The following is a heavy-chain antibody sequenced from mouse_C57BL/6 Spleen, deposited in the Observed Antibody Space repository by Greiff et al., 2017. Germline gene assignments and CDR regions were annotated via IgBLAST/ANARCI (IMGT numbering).Heavy chain of an antibody. J-gene: IGHJ2*01. CDR2: IDPSDSYT. CDR1: GYTFTSYW. D-gene: IGHD6-1*01. Sequence: VQMQQPGAELVMPGASVKLSCKASGYTFTSYWMHWVKQRPGQGLEWIGEIDPSDSYTNYNQTFKGKSTLTVDKSSSTAYMQLRSLTSEDSAVYYRARQPGGIGHRGQGTTLTVSS. CDR3: ARQPGGIGH. V-gene: IGHV1-69*01.